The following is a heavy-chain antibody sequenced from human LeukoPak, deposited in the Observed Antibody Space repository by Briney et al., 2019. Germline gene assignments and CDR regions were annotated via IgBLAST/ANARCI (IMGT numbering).Heavy chain of an antibody. V-gene: IGHV4-39*07. J-gene: IGHJ4*02. Sequence: SETLSLTCSVSVGSITTSSYYWGWIRQPPEKGLEWIGSIYYTGGTFYSPSLESRVTISVDTSKNQFSLKVSSVTAADTAVYYCASGPGSGWYSGWGQGTLVTVSS. CDR1: VGSITTSSYY. CDR2: IYYTGGT. CDR3: ASGPGSGWYSG. D-gene: IGHD6-19*01.